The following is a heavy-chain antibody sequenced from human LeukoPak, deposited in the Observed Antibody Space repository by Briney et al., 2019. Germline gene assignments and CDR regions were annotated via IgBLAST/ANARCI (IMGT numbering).Heavy chain of an antibody. CDR3: ARESGDYDILTGYYDY. D-gene: IGHD3-9*01. Sequence: SETLSLTCAVYGGSFSGYYWSWIRQPPGKGLEWIGEINHSGSTNYNPSLKSRVTMSVDTSKNQFSLKLSSVTAADTAVYYCARESGDYDILTGYYDYWGQGTLVTVSS. CDR2: INHSGST. J-gene: IGHJ4*02. V-gene: IGHV4-34*01. CDR1: GGSFSGYY.